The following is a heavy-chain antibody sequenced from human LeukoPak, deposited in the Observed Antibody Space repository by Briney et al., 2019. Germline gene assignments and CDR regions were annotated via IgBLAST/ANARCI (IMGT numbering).Heavy chain of an antibody. CDR1: GXTFSSYS. J-gene: IGHJ4*02. Sequence: GGSLRLSCAASGXTFSSYSMNWVRQAPGKGLEWVSYISSSGTTIYYADSVKGRFTISRDNSKNTLYLQMNSLRAEDTALYYCADSNYWYPVDYWGQGTLVTVSS. CDR3: ADSNYWYPVDY. D-gene: IGHD4-11*01. V-gene: IGHV3-48*01. CDR2: ISSSGTTI.